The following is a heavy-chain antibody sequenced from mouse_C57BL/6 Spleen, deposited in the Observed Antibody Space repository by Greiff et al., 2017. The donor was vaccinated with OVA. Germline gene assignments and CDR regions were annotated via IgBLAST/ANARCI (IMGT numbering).Heavy chain of an antibody. CDR2: INPNNGGT. J-gene: IGHJ4*01. Sequence: VQLQQSGPELVKPGASVKISCKASGYTFTDYYMNWVKQSHGKSLEWIGDINPNNGGTSYNQKFKGKATLTVDKSSSTAYMELRSLTSEDSAVYYCARGPYYYGSKNYAMDYWGQGTSVTVSS. CDR1: GYTFTDYY. V-gene: IGHV1-26*01. D-gene: IGHD1-1*01. CDR3: ARGPYYYGSKNYAMDY.